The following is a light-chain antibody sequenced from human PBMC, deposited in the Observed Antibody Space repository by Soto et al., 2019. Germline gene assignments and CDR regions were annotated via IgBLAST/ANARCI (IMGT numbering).Light chain of an antibody. CDR1: QSISTW. CDR2: KAS. V-gene: IGKV1-5*03. Sequence: DIQMTQSPSTLSASVGDSVTVTCRASQSISTWLAWYQQKPGKAPQLLIYKASSLESGVPTRLSGSGPGTDFTLTISGPQAEDFVTYYGKQYNDYSFTFGRGTKLEF. J-gene: IGKJ2*01. CDR3: KQYNDYSFT.